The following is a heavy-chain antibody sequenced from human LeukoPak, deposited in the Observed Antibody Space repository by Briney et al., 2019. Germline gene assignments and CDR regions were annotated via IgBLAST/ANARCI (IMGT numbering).Heavy chain of an antibody. CDR1: GGSISSYY. CDR3: ASTSGGPRRFDY. J-gene: IGHJ4*02. V-gene: IGHV4-59*12. D-gene: IGHD3-10*01. CDR2: IYYSGST. Sequence: PSETLSLTCTVSGGSISSYYWSWIRQPPGKGLEWIGYIYYSGSTNYNPSLKSRVTISVDTSKNQFSLKLSSVTAADTAAYYCASTSGGPRRFDYWGQGTLVTVSS.